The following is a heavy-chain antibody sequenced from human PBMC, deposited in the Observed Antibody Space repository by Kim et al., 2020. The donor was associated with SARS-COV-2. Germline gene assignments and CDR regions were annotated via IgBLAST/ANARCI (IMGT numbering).Heavy chain of an antibody. CDR2: SYNAVSS. Sequence: GGSLRLSCAASGFTLITDHMSWVRQAPEKGLEWVAVSYNAVSSYYADSVEGRFNISRDNSKNMLYLQMNSLRAEDTAVYYCARVWELAFDHWGQGSLVIV. V-gene: IGHV3-53*01. CDR1: GFTLITDH. J-gene: IGHJ4*02. D-gene: IGHD1-26*01. CDR3: ARVWELAFDH.